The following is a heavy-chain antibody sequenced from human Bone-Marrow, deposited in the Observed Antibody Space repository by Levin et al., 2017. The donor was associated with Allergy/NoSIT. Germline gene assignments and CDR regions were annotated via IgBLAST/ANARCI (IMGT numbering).Heavy chain of an antibody. V-gene: IGHV1-2*02. CDR1: GYTFTDYY. Sequence: ASVKVSCKASGYTFTDYYMNWVRQAPGQGLEWMGWINPNSGGTNYAQKFQGRVTMTRDTSISTAYMELSGLRSDDTAVYYCARVPDYYDRAFDTWGQGTMVTVSS. CDR3: ARVPDYYDRAFDT. D-gene: IGHD3-22*01. CDR2: INPNSGGT. J-gene: IGHJ3*02.